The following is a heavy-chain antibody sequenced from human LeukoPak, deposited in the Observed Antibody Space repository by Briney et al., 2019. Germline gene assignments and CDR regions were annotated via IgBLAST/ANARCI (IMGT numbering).Heavy chain of an antibody. J-gene: IGHJ5*02. CDR3: AKDPDSSGYNWFDP. Sequence: GGSLRLSCAASGFTFDDYAMHWVRQAPGKGLEWVSLISGDGGSTYYADSVKGRFTISRDNSKNSLDLQMNGLRTEGTALYYCAKDPDSSGYNWFDPWGQGTLVSVSS. D-gene: IGHD3-22*01. CDR1: GFTFDDYA. CDR2: ISGDGGST. V-gene: IGHV3-43*02.